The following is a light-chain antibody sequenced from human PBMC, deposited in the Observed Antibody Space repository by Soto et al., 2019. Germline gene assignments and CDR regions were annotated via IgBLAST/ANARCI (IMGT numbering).Light chain of an antibody. Sequence: EIVLTQSPATLSLSPGERATLSCRASQSVSSYLAWYQQKPGQAPRLLIYDASNRATGIPARFSGSGSGTAFTLTISSLEPEDFAVYYGQRRSNWQAFGGGTKVEIK. J-gene: IGKJ4*01. V-gene: IGKV3-11*01. CDR1: QSVSSY. CDR2: DAS. CDR3: QRRSNWQA.